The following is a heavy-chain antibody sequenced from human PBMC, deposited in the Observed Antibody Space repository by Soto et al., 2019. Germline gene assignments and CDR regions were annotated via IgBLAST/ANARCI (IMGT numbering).Heavy chain of an antibody. CDR2: FVPEDGET. CDR3: ATALTYCTNGVCYIDAFDI. Sequence: ASVKVSCKVSGYTLTELSMHWVRQAPGKGLDWLGVFVPEDGETIYAQKFQGRVTMTEDTFTDTAYMELRSLSFEDTAVFFCATALTYCTNGVCYIDAFDIWGQGTMVTVSS. V-gene: IGHV1-24*01. CDR1: GYTLTELS. D-gene: IGHD2-8*01. J-gene: IGHJ3*02.